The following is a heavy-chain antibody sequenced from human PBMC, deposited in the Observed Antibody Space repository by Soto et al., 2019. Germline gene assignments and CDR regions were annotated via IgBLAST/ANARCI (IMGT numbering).Heavy chain of an antibody. V-gene: IGHV4-59*08. CDR1: GGSISSYY. CDR2: IYYSGST. J-gene: IGHJ4*02. D-gene: IGHD6-6*01. CDR3: ARGSGAARPSVY. Sequence: QVQLQESGPGLVKPSETLSLTCTVSGGSISSYYWSWIRQPPGKGLEWIGYIYYSGSTNYNPSLKSRVSISVDTSKNQFSLKLSSVTAADTAVYYCARGSGAARPSVYWGQGTLVTVSS.